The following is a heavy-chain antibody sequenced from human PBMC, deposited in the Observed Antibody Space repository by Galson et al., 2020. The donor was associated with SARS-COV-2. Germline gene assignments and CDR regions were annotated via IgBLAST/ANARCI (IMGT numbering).Heavy chain of an antibody. D-gene: IGHD1-26*01. CDR1: GYTFTSYG. CDR2: ISAYNGNT. Sequence: ASVKVSCKASGYTFTSYGISWVRQAPGQGLEWMGWISAYNGNTNYAQTLQGRVTMTTDTSTSTAYMELRSLRSDDTAVYYCARDVPKPEVRWELLLLFDIWGQGTMVTVSS. J-gene: IGHJ3*02. CDR3: ARDVPKPEVRWELLLLFDI. V-gene: IGHV1-18*04.